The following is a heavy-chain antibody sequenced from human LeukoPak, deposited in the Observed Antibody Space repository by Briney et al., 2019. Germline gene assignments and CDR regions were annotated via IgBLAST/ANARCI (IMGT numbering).Heavy chain of an antibody. D-gene: IGHD3-22*01. J-gene: IGHJ4*02. CDR2: INPNSGGT. CDR1: GYTFTSYG. Sequence: ASVKVSCKASGYTFTSYGINWVRQAPGQGLEWMGRINPNSGGTNYAQKFQGRVTMTRDTSISTAYMELSRLRSDDTAVYYCARSLLAHYYDSSNFDYWGQGTLVTVSS. CDR3: ARSLLAHYYDSSNFDY. V-gene: IGHV1-2*06.